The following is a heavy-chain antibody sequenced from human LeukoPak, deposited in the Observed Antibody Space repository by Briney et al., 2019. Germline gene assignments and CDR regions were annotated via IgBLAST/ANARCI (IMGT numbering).Heavy chain of an antibody. CDR3: ATRGYYGDRRSY. D-gene: IGHD4-17*01. V-gene: IGHV4-34*01. Sequence: SETLSLTCAVYGGSFSGYYWSWIRQPPGKGLEWIGEINHSGSTNYNPSLKSRVTISEDTSKNQFSLKLSSVTAADTAVYYCATRGYYGDRRSYWGQGTLVTVSS. CDR1: GGSFSGYY. CDR2: INHSGST. J-gene: IGHJ4*02.